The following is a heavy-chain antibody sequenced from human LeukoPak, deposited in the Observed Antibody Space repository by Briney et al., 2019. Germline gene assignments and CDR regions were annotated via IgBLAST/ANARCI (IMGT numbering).Heavy chain of an antibody. CDR2: IYHSGTT. CDR3: ARHARGWYTD. J-gene: IGHJ1*01. CDR1: GGSISSGDYY. V-gene: IGHV4-39*01. Sequence: PSETLSLTCAVSGGSISSGDYYWAWIRQPPGKGQQWIGSIYHSGTTYYNPFLKSRLTISGDSSKNQFSLKLSSVTTADTAVYYCARHARGWYTDWGQGTLVTVSS. D-gene: IGHD6-19*01.